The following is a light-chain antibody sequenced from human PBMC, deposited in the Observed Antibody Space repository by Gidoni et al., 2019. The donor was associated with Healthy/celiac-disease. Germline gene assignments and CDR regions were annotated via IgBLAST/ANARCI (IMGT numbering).Light chain of an antibody. CDR1: SSNIGAGYD. CDR2: GNS. J-gene: IGLJ2*01. Sequence: QSVLTQPPSMSGAPGPRVTISCTGSSSNIGAGYDVHWYQQLPGTAPHLLIYGNSNRPSGVPDRCSGSKSGTSASLAITGLQAEEEADYYCQSYDSSLSVVFGGGTKLTVL. V-gene: IGLV1-40*01. CDR3: QSYDSSLSVV.